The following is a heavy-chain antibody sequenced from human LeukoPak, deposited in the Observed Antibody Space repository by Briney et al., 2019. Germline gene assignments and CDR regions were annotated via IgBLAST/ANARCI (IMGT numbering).Heavy chain of an antibody. CDR3: AKGNRDSSGFYYYYGMDV. J-gene: IGHJ6*02. CDR1: GFTFDGYA. V-gene: IGHV3-9*01. CDR2: ISWDSKNI. D-gene: IGHD3-22*01. Sequence: GGSLRLSCAASGFTFDGYAMFWVRQAPGKGLEWVSGISWDSKNIGYAASVKGRFTISRDNAKNSLYLQMNSLRGEDTASYYCAKGNRDSSGFYYYYGMDVWGQGTTVTVSS.